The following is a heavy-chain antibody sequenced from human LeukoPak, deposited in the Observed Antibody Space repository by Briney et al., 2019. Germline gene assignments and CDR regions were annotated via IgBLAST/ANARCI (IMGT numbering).Heavy chain of an antibody. CDR1: GFAVSSNY. Sequence: GSLRLSCAASGFAVSSNYMSWVRQAPGKGLEWVSVIYSGGSTYYADSVKGRFTISRDSSKNTLYLQMNSLRAEDTAVYYCARDLTMVRGVLGVWGKGTTVTVSS. J-gene: IGHJ6*04. CDR2: IYSGGST. CDR3: ARDLTMVRGVLGV. V-gene: IGHV3-53*01. D-gene: IGHD3-10*01.